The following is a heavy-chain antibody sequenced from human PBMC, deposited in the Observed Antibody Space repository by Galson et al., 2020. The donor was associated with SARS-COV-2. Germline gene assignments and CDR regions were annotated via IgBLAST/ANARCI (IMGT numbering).Heavy chain of an antibody. J-gene: IGHJ3*02. CDR2: ISGSGDST. Sequence: AGSLRLSCGASGLTFSFYAMSWVRQAPGKGLEWVSAISGSGDSTYYRDSVKGRITISRDNSKNTLFLQMNSLRAEDTAVYYCAKDKRDLLDAFDIWGQGTMVTVSS. CDR1: GLTFSFYA. V-gene: IGHV3-23*02. D-gene: IGHD1-26*01. CDR3: AKDKRDLLDAFDI.